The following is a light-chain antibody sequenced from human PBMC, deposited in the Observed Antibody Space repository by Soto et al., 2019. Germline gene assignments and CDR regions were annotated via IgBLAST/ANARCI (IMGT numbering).Light chain of an antibody. CDR2: AAS. CDR3: QKYKGAPRT. J-gene: IGKJ1*01. Sequence: DIQLTQSPSSLSASVGDRVTITCRASQGINNTLAWYQQKSGKVPSLLIFAASTLQSGVPSRFSGSGFGTLFTLTISGLQAEDVATYYCQKYKGAPRTFGQGTKVEMK. CDR1: QGINNT. V-gene: IGKV1-27*01.